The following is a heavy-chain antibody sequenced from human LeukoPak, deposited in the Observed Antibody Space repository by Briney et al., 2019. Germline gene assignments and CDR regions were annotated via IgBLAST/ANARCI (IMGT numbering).Heavy chain of an antibody. CDR2: IIPIFGTA. CDR1: GGTFSSYA. J-gene: IGHJ6*02. Sequence: ASVKVSCKASGGTFSSYAISWVRQAPGQGLEWMGGIIPIFGTANYAQKFQGRVTITADESTSTAYMELSSLRSEDTAVYYCARDLGCSGGSCYANYYYYGMDVWGQGTTVTVSS. V-gene: IGHV1-69*13. D-gene: IGHD2-15*01. CDR3: ARDLGCSGGSCYANYYYYGMDV.